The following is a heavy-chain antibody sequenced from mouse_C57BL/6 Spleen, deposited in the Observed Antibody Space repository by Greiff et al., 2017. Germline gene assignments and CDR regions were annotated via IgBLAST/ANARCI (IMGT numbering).Heavy chain of an antibody. D-gene: IGHD3-2*02. CDR2: INPNYGTT. Sequence: EVQLQESGPELVKPGASVKISCKASGYSFTDYNMNWVKQSNGKSLEWIGVINPNYGTTSYNQKFKGKATLTVDQSSSTAYMQLNSLTSEDSAVYYCAQEEDSSGYGGFAYWGQGTLVTVSA. CDR3: AQEEDSSGYGGFAY. J-gene: IGHJ3*01. V-gene: IGHV1-39*01. CDR1: GYSFTDYN.